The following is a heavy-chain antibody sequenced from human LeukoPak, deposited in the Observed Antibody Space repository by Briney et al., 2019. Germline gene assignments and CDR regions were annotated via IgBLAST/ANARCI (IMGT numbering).Heavy chain of an antibody. V-gene: IGHV4-39*01. D-gene: IGHD3-22*01. J-gene: IGHJ4*02. CDR3: ASFRWLLYFDY. Sequence: RASETLSLTCTVAGGSISSSRYYCGWIRQPPGKGLEWIGSIYYGGSAYYNPSLKSRVTISVDTSKNQFSLKLSSVTAADTAVYYCASFRWLLYFDYAGQGTLVTVSS. CDR2: IYYGGSA. CDR1: GGSISSSRYY.